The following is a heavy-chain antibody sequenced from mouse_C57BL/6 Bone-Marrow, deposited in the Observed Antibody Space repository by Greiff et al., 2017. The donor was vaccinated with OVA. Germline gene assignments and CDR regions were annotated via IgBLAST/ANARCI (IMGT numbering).Heavy chain of an antibody. D-gene: IGHD1-1*01. CDR1: GYTFTSYG. CDR2: IYPRSGNT. Sequence: QVTLKESGAELARPGASVKLSCKASGYTFTSYGISWVKQRTGQGLEWIGEIYPRSGNTYYNEKFKGKATLTADKSSSTAYMELRSLTSEDSAVYFCARSPHYYGSTSWFAYWGQGTLVTVSA. J-gene: IGHJ3*01. CDR3: ARSPHYYGSTSWFAY. V-gene: IGHV1-81*01.